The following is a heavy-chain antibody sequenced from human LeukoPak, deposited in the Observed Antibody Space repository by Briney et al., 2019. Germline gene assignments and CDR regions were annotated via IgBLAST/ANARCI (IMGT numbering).Heavy chain of an antibody. CDR2: MYYSGST. V-gene: IGHV4-39*07. J-gene: IGHJ5*02. CDR1: GGSISSSSYY. D-gene: IGHD2-15*01. CDR3: ARRRDGYCSGGSCYYNWFDP. Sequence: SETLSLTCTVSGGSISSSSYYWGWIRQPPGKGLEWIGSMYYSGSTYYNPSLKSRVTISVDTSKNQFSLKLSSVTAADTAVYYCARRRDGYCSGGSCYYNWFDPWGQGTLVTVSS.